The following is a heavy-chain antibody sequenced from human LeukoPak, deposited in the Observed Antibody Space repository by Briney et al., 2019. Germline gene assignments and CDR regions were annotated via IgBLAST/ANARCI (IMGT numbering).Heavy chain of an antibody. CDR3: ARGLRHVYYYDSSGYKDY. D-gene: IGHD3-22*01. Sequence: PSETLSLTCTVSGGSISSFYWSWIRQPPGKGLEWIGYIYYSGNTNYNPSLKSRVTISVATSKNQFSLKLSSVTAADTAVYYCARGLRHVYYYDSSGYKDYWGQGTLVTVSS. V-gene: IGHV4-59*12. CDR1: GGSISSFY. J-gene: IGHJ4*02. CDR2: IYYSGNT.